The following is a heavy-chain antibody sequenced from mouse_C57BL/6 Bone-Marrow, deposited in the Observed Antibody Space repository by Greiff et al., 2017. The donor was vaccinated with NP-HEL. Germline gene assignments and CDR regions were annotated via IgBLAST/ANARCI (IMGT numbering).Heavy chain of an antibody. V-gene: IGHV1-5*01. Sequence: EVQRVESGTVLARPGASVKMTCKTSGYTFTSYWMHWVKQRPGPGLEWIGAIYPGNSDTSYNQKFKGKAKLTAVTSASTAYMELSSLTNEDSAVYYCTTIFYYYYAMDYWGQGTSVTVSS. CDR3: TTIFYYYYAMDY. D-gene: IGHD1-1*01. CDR1: GYTFTSYW. J-gene: IGHJ4*01. CDR2: IYPGNSDT.